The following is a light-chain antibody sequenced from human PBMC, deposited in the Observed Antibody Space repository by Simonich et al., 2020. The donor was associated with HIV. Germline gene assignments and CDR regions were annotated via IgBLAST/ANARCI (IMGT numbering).Light chain of an antibody. J-gene: IGKJ2*01. CDR3: QQYGNSPNT. CDR2: NAS. Sequence: DIVMTQSPDSLAVSLGERATINCKSSQSVLHSSNNKNSLAWYQQKPGLAPRLLIYNASSRATGIPDRVSGSGSGTDFTLTISRLEPEDFAVYHCQQYGNSPNTFGQGTKLEIK. CDR1: QSVLHSSNNKNS. V-gene: IGKV4-1*01.